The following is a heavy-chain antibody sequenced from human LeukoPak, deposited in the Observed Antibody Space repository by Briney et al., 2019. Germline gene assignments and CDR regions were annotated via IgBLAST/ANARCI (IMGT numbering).Heavy chain of an antibody. CDR2: IKQDGSEK. V-gene: IGHV3-7*01. J-gene: IGHJ4*02. CDR3: VRDLGPAWY. CDR1: GFTFSSYW. Sequence: GGSLRLSCAASGFTFSSYWMHWVRQAPGKGLEWVANIKQDGSEKYYVDSVKGRFTISRDNAKNSLYLQMNSLRVEDTAVYYCVRDLGPAWYWGQGTLVTVSS.